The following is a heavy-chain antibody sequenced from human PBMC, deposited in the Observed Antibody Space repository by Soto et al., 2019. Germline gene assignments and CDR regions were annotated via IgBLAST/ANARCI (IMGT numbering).Heavy chain of an antibody. D-gene: IGHD1-7*01. CDR2: IDWEEEK. V-gene: IGHV2-70*17. CDR3: TRSTIWNYQYYYDY. Sequence: SGPTLVNPKPTLILTFAFSGFSLSRKGMSVSWIRQPPGKALEFLARIDWEEEKFYSPSLRTRLTVSKDTSKSQVVLTLTNVDPVDTATSYCTRSTIWNYQYYYDYCRQRPLVTVSS. CDR1: GFSLSRKGMS. J-gene: IGHJ4*02.